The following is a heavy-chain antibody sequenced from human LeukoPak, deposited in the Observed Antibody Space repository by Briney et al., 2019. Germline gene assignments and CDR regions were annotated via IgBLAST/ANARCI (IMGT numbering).Heavy chain of an antibody. CDR1: GFTLGVFA. CDR3: TTLRRSGGWRLDY. Sequence: RSLRLSCTPSGFTLGVFAMTWGRHAPGKGLEFVGVIRSIVFGATPDYAASVKGRFMISRDDYKSIAYLQMDSLKSEDTAVYYCTTLRRSGGWRLDYWGQGTLVTV. J-gene: IGHJ4*02. D-gene: IGHD2-15*01. CDR2: IRSIVFGATP. V-gene: IGHV3-49*04.